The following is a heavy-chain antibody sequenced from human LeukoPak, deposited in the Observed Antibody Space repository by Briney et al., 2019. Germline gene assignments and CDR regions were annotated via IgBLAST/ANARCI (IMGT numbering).Heavy chain of an antibody. CDR2: IYHIGRT. Sequence: PSGTLSLTCAVSGGSISSSNWWSWVRQPPGKGLEWIGEIYHIGRTNYNPSLKSRVTISVDTSKNQLSLKLSSVTAADTAVYYCASSRGTHLRGTNNEYSRFGAGWFDPWGQGTLVTVSS. CDR1: GGSISSSNW. D-gene: IGHD6-6*01. CDR3: ASSRGTHLRGTNNEYSRFGAGWFDP. J-gene: IGHJ5*02. V-gene: IGHV4-4*02.